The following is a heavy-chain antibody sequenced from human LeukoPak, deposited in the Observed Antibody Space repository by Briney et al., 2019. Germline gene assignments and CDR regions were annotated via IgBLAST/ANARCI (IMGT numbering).Heavy chain of an antibody. V-gene: IGHV3-11*04. CDR2: ISGSDNSI. J-gene: IGHJ3*01. CDR1: GFTFSDYY. D-gene: IGHD2-21*01. Sequence: GGSLRLSRTASGFTFSDYYMSWIRQAPGKGPEWLAYISGSDNSIYFGDSVKGRFAISRDNAKNSLYLQMNSLRAEDTAVYYCARTLWPYDAFDPWGQGTMVTVSS. CDR3: ARTLWPYDAFDP.